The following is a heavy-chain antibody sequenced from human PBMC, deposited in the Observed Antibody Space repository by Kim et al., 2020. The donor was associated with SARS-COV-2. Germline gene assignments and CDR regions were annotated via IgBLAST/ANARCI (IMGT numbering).Heavy chain of an antibody. CDR3: AVHRGIAAAGTPDFGY. V-gene: IGHV2-5*02. Sequence: SGPTLVNPTQTLTLTCTFSGFSLSTSGVGVGWIRQPPGKALEWLPLIYWDDDKRYSPSLKSRLTITKDTSKNQVVLTMTNMDPVDTATYYCAVHRGIAAAGTPDFGYWGQGTLVTVSS. D-gene: IGHD6-13*01. CDR2: IYWDDDK. CDR1: GFSLSTSGVG. J-gene: IGHJ4*02.